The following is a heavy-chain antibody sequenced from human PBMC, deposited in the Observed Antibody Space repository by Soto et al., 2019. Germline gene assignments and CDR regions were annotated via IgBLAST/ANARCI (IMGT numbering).Heavy chain of an antibody. CDR3: AKSIVGTSYYYYGMAV. CDR2: ISGSGGST. CDR1: GXTFSSYS. Sequence: GSLRLSCAASGXTFSSYSMGWVRQAPGKGLEWVSAISGSGGSTYYADSVKGRFNISRDNSKNTLYLQMNSLRAEETAVYYFAKSIVGTSYYYYGMAVWGQGTTGTVS. V-gene: IGHV3-23*01. D-gene: IGHD1-26*01. J-gene: IGHJ6*02.